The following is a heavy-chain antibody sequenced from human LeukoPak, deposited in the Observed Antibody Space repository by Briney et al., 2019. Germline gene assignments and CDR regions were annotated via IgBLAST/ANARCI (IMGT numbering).Heavy chain of an antibody. J-gene: IGHJ4*02. V-gene: IGHV3-53*01. D-gene: IGHD3-10*01. Sequence: GGSLRLSCAASGFTVSSNYMSWVRQAPGKGLEWVSVIYSGGSTYYADSVKGRFTISRDNAKNSLYLQMNSLRAEDTAVYYCARALWFGETFPAYWGQGTLVTVSS. CDR2: IYSGGST. CDR1: GFTVSSNY. CDR3: ARALWFGETFPAY.